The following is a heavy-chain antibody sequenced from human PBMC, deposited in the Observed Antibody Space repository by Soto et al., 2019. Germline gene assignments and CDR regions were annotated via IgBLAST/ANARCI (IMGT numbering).Heavy chain of an antibody. CDR1: GFTFSSYS. Sequence: EVQLVESGGGLVQPGGSLRLSCAASGFTFSSYSMNWVRQAPGKGLEWVSYISSSSSTIYYADSVKGRFTISRDNAKNSLYLQLNSLSDEDTAVYYFARDPHSSGWPGSFDYWGQGTLVTVSS. J-gene: IGHJ4*02. V-gene: IGHV3-48*02. CDR2: ISSSSSTI. D-gene: IGHD6-19*01. CDR3: ARDPHSSGWPGSFDY.